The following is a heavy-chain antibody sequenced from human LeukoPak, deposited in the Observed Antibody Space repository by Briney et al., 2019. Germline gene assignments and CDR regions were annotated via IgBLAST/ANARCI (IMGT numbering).Heavy chain of an antibody. CDR2: IYYSGST. V-gene: IGHV4-59*01. J-gene: IGHJ3*02. CDR3: AREGMIATGREPAEI. D-gene: IGHD3-22*01. Sequence: KPSETLSLTCTVSGGSIRSSYWSWIRQPPGKGLEWIGYIYYSGSTNYNPSLKSRVIISVDTSKNQFSLNLRSVTAADTAVYYCAREGMIATGREPAEIWGQGTMVTVSS. CDR1: GGSIRSSY.